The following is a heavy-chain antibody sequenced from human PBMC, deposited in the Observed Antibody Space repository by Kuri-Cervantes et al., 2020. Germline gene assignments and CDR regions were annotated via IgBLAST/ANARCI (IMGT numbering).Heavy chain of an antibody. CDR3: AGTGYRFFHY. V-gene: IGHV4-61*02. CDR2: IYASGST. D-gene: IGHD3/OR15-3a*01. Sequence: SETLSLTCTVSGDSINSGTNYWSWIRQSAGKGLEWIGRIYASGSTSYNPSLKSQVTMSLDTSKNQFSLKLTSVTAADTAVYFCAGTGYRFFHYWGQGTLVTVSS. CDR1: GDSINSGTNY. J-gene: IGHJ4*02.